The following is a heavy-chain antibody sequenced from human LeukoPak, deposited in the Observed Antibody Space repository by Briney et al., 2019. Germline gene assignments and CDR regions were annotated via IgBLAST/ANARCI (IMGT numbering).Heavy chain of an antibody. CDR1: GFTFSSYS. CDR3: ARKRIGVLNWFDP. Sequence: SGGSLRLSCAASGFTFSSYSMNWVRQAPGKGLEWVSCISSSSSYIYYADSVKGRFTISRNNAKNSLYLQMNSLRAEDTAVYYCARKRIGVLNWFDPWGQGTLVTVSS. J-gene: IGHJ5*02. CDR2: ISSSSSYI. D-gene: IGHD3-22*01. V-gene: IGHV3-21*01.